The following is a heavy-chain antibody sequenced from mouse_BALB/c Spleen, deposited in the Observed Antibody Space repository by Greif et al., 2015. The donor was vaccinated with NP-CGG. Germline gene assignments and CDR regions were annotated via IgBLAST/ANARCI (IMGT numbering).Heavy chain of an antibody. V-gene: IGHV2-9*02. J-gene: IGHJ4*01. CDR2: IWAGGST. Sequence: VQLVESGPGLVAPSQSLSITCTVSGFSLTSYGVHWVRQPPGKGLEWLGVIWAGGSTNYNSALMSRLSISKDNSKSQVFLKMNSLQTGDTAMYYCARDGYYAMDYWGQGTSVTVSS. CDR3: ARDGYYAMDY. CDR1: GFSLTSYG.